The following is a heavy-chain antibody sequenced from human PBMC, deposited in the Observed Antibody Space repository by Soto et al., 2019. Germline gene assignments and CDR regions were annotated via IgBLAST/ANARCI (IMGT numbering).Heavy chain of an antibody. CDR3: ASNAHYDFWRGYHLDYYYYMDV. Sequence: QVQLVQSGAEVKKPGASVKVSCKASGYTFTSYYMHWVRQAPGQGLEWMGIINPRGGRTSYAQKCQGRVTMPRDPYKSTVYLELSSLRSEDTAVYYCASNAHYDFWRGYHLDYYYYMDVWGKGTTVTVSS. D-gene: IGHD3-3*01. CDR1: GYTFTSYY. V-gene: IGHV1-46*03. CDR2: INPRGGRT. J-gene: IGHJ6*03.